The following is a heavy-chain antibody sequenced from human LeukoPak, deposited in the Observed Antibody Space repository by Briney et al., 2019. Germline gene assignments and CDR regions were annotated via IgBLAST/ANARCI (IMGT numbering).Heavy chain of an antibody. CDR2: ISAYNGNT. D-gene: IGHD2-2*01. Sequence: ASVKVSCKASGYTFTSYGISWVRQAPGQGLEWMGCISAYNGNTNYAQKLQGRVTMTTDTSTSTAYMELRSLRSDDKGVYYCARESSTSLMSAFDIWGQGTMVTVSS. CDR1: GYTFTSYG. CDR3: ARESSTSLMSAFDI. J-gene: IGHJ3*02. V-gene: IGHV1-18*01.